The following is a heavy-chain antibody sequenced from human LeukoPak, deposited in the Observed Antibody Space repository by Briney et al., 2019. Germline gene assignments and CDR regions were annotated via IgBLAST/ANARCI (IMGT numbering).Heavy chain of an antibody. CDR1: GFSISSYS. CDR2: ISSSGSTI. D-gene: IGHD1-26*01. J-gene: IGHJ6*03. CDR3: ARDPYSGNYGDYYYYYMDV. V-gene: IGHV3-48*02. Sequence: GGSLRLSCAASGFSISSYSMNWVRQAPGKGLEWVSYISSSGSTIYYADSVKGRFTISRDNAKSSLYLQMNSLRDEDTAVYYCARDPYSGNYGDYYYYYMDVWGKGTTVTISS.